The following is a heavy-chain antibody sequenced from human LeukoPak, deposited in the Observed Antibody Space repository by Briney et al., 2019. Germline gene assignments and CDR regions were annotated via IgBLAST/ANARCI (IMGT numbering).Heavy chain of an antibody. V-gene: IGHV3-49*03. CDR1: GFTFGDYA. CDR3: TRDLSGSSGWYGGSDAFDI. D-gene: IGHD6-19*01. Sequence: GGSLRLSCTASGFTFGDYAMSWFRQAPGKGLEWVGFIRSKAYGGTTDYAASVKGRFTISRDDSKSIAYLQMNSLKTEDTAVYYCTRDLSGSSGWYGGSDAFDIWGQGTMVTVSS. J-gene: IGHJ3*02. CDR2: IRSKAYGGTT.